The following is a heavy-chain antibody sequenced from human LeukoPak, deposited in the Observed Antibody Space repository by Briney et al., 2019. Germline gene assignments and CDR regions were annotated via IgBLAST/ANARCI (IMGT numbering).Heavy chain of an antibody. Sequence: GGSLRLSCAASGFTFSNYEMNWVRQAPGKGLEWVSYIGSSGSAIYYADSVKGRFTISRDNAKNSLYLQMISLRAEDTAVYYCARIGPNWNIYDYGGQGTLVTVSS. CDR1: GFTFSNYE. J-gene: IGHJ4*02. V-gene: IGHV3-48*03. CDR3: ARIGPNWNIYDY. CDR2: IGSSGSAI. D-gene: IGHD1/OR15-1a*01.